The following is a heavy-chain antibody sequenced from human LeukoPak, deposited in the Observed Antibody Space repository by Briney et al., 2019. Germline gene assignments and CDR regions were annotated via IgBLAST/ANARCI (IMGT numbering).Heavy chain of an antibody. D-gene: IGHD1-26*01. Sequence: GGSLRLSCAASGFTFSSYAMSWVRQAPGKGLEWVSAISGSGGSTYCADSVKGRFTISRDNSKNTLYLQMNSLRAEDTAVYYCAKDSQSGSPSGGQIDYWGQGTLVTVSS. V-gene: IGHV3-23*01. J-gene: IGHJ4*02. CDR3: AKDSQSGSPSGGQIDY. CDR2: ISGSGGST. CDR1: GFTFSSYA.